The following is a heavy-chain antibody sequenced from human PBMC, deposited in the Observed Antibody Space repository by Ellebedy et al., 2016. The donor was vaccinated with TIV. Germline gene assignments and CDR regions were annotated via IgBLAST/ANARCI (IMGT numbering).Heavy chain of an antibody. CDR2: IYYSGST. CDR3: ARHGITMVRGTGDDY. Sequence: SETLSLXCTVSGGSISSSSYYWGWIRQPPGKGLEWIGSIYYSGSTYYNPSLKSRVTISVDTSKNQFSLKLSSVTAADTAVYYCARHGITMVRGTGDDYWGQGTLVTVSS. V-gene: IGHV4-39*01. J-gene: IGHJ4*02. D-gene: IGHD3-10*01. CDR1: GGSISSSSYY.